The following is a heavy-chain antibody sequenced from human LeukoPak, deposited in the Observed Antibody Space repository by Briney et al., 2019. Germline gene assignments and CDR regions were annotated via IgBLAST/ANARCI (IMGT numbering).Heavy chain of an antibody. J-gene: IGHJ4*02. CDR2: IYYSGNT. V-gene: IGHV4-39*01. CDR1: GVSISSSNSY. Sequence: SETLSLTCTVPGVSISSSNSYWGWIRQPPGKGLEWIGSIYYSGNTYYNASLKSQVSISIDASKNQFSLKLTSVTAADTAVYYCARQTGSGLFILPGGQGTLVTVSS. D-gene: IGHD3/OR15-3a*01. CDR3: ARQTGSGLFILP.